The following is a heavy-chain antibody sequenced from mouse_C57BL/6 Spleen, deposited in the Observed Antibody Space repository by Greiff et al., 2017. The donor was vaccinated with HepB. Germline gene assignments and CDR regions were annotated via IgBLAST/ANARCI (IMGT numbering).Heavy chain of an antibody. CDR1: GFTFSSYG. D-gene: IGHD1-1*01. V-gene: IGHV5-6*01. J-gene: IGHJ4*01. Sequence: EVQLQESGGDLVKPGGSLKLSCAASGFTFSSYGMSWVRQTPDKRLEWVATISSGGSGTYYPDSVKGRYTIARDNAKNTLYLQMSSLKSEDTAMYYCARHPCYGSSAYYAMDYWGQGTSVTVSS. CDR2: ISSGGSGT. CDR3: ARHPCYGSSAYYAMDY.